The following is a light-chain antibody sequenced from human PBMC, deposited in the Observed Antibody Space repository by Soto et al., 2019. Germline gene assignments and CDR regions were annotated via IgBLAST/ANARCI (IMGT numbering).Light chain of an antibody. CDR1: SSNIGAGYD. J-gene: IGLJ2*01. V-gene: IGLV1-40*01. CDR2: DNA. Sequence: QLVLTQPPSVSGAPGQRVTISCTGSSSNIGAGYDVHWYKQLPGTAPKLLIYDNANRPSGVPDRFSGSKSGTSASLAITGLQAEDEADYYCQSYDSSMTAVAFGGGTKVTVL. CDR3: QSYDSSMTAVA.